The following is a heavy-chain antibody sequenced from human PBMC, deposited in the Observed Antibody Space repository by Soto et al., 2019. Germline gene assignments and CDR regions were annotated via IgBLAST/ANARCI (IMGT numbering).Heavy chain of an antibody. Sequence: LSLTCTVSGGSISSYYWSWIRQPPGKGLEWIGYIYYSGSTNYNPSLKSRVTISVDTSKNQFSLKLSSVTAADTAVYYCARDGVRRSSCSSYNWFDPWGQGTLVTVSS. J-gene: IGHJ5*02. CDR1: GGSISSYY. D-gene: IGHD6-13*01. V-gene: IGHV4-59*01. CDR2: IYYSGST. CDR3: ARDGVRRSSCSSYNWFDP.